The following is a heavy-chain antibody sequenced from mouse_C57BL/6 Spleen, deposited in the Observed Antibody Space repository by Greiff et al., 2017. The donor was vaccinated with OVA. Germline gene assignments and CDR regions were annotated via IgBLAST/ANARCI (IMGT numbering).Heavy chain of an antibody. CDR1: GYTFTSYW. J-gene: IGHJ3*01. CDR2: IYPSDSET. CDR3: AIPDNYSSSLAD. V-gene: IGHV1-61*01. Sequence: VQLQQSGAELVRPGSSVKLSCKASGYTFTSYWMDWVKQRPGQGLEWIGNIYPSDSETHYTQKFKDKATLTVDKSSSTAYMQLSNLTSEDSAVYYSAIPDNYSSSLADWGQGTLVTVSA. D-gene: IGHD1-3*01.